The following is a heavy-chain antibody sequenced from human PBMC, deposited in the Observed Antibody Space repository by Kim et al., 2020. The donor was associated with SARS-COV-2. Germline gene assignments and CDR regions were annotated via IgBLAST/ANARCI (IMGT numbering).Heavy chain of an antibody. CDR1: GGSFSGYY. CDR2: INHSGST. V-gene: IGHV4-34*01. Sequence: SETLSLTCAVYGGSFSGYYWSWIRQPPGKGLEWIGEINHSGSTNYNPSLKSRVTISVDTSKNQFSLKLSSVTAADTAVYYCAGGRGGLSMIVVVKGYYYYYMDVWGKGTTVTVSS. CDR3: AGGRGGLSMIVVVKGYYYYYMDV. J-gene: IGHJ6*03. D-gene: IGHD3-22*01.